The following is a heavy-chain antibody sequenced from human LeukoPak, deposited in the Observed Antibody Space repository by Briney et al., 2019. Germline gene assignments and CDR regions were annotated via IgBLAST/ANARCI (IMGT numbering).Heavy chain of an antibody. CDR1: GFTFSSYA. CDR3: AKAPWIDFDDGMDF. CDR2: IRGDGGKT. J-gene: IGHJ6*02. V-gene: IGHV3-23*01. D-gene: IGHD2-2*03. Sequence: GGSLRLSCAASGFTFSSYAMSWVRQAPGKGLEWVSDIRGDGGKTYYVDSVKGRFTISRDNSKNTLYLQMNSLRAEDTAVYYCAKAPWIDFDDGMDFWGQGTTVTVAS.